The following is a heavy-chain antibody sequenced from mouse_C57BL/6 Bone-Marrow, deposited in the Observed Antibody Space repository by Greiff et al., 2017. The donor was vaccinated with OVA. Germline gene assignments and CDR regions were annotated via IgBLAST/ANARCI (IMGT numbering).Heavy chain of an antibody. Sequence: VKLVESGPGLVQPSQSLSITCTVSGFSLTSYGVHWVRQSPGKGLEWLGVIWRGGSTDYNAAFMSRLSITKDNSKSQVFFKMNRLQADDTAIYDCAKRHGSNWYFDVWGTGTTVTVSS. J-gene: IGHJ1*03. CDR2: IWRGGST. V-gene: IGHV2-5*01. D-gene: IGHD1-1*01. CDR3: AKRHGSNWYFDV. CDR1: GFSLTSYG.